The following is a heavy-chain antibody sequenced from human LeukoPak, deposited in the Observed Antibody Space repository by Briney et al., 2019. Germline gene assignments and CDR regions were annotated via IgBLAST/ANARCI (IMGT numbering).Heavy chain of an antibody. Sequence: PSGTLSLTCAVSGGSIISGNWWSWVRQPPGKGLEWIGEIYHSGRTNYNPSLKSRVTISLDKSKNQFSLNLSSVTAADTAVYYCARRGVGRYSSGYHRPYYFDYWGQGTLVTVSS. CDR1: GGSIISGNW. CDR2: IYHSGRT. CDR3: ARRGVGRYSSGYHRPYYFDY. D-gene: IGHD6-19*01. J-gene: IGHJ4*02. V-gene: IGHV4-4*02.